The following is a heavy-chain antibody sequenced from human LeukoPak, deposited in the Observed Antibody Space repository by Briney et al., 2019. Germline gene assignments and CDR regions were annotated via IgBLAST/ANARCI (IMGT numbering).Heavy chain of an antibody. CDR3: ARGKVVAGTPGQNSWDH. V-gene: IGHV4-4*07. D-gene: IGHD6-19*01. Sequence: SETLSLTCTVSGGSLNTYYWSWIRQPAGKGLEWIGRIYTSGTTNYNPSLKSRVSMSVDTSKNQFSLKLSSVTAADTAVYYCARGKVVAGTPGQNSWDHWGQGTLVTVSS. CDR1: GGSLNTYY. J-gene: IGHJ4*02. CDR2: IYTSGTT.